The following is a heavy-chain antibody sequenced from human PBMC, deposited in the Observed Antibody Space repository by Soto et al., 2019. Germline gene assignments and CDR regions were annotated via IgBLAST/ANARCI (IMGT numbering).Heavy chain of an antibody. CDR1: GFTFSSYA. CDR2: ISGSGGST. J-gene: IGHJ4*02. Sequence: EVQLLESGGGLVQPGGSLRLSCAASGFTFSSYAMSWVRQAPGKGLEWVSAISGSGGSTFYADSVKGRFTISRDNSKNTLYLQMNSLRAEDTAVYYCAKKKRDGYNVDYWGQGTLVTVSS. CDR3: AKKKRDGYNVDY. V-gene: IGHV3-23*01. D-gene: IGHD5-12*01.